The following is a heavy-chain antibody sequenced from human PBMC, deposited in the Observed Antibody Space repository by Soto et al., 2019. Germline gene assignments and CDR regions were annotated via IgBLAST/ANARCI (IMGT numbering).Heavy chain of an antibody. Sequence: QITLKESGPTLVKPTQTLTLTCTFSGFSLSTTGVGVSWIRQPPGKALEWLALIYWHDDKRYSPSLKSRLTTTKDPSKNQGVLTRTNRALVDTPTYYCEHRGGAPFGLYYFASWAQGARVTVSS. CDR3: EHRGGAPFGLYYFAS. CDR2: IYWHDDK. V-gene: IGHV2-5*01. D-gene: IGHD3-16*01. CDR1: GFSLSTTGVG. J-gene: IGHJ4*02.